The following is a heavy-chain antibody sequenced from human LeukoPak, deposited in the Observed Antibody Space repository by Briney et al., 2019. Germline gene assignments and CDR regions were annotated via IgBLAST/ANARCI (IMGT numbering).Heavy chain of an antibody. J-gene: IGHJ4*02. Sequence: PGGSLRLSCAASGFTFSDYYMSWIRQAPGKGLEWVSYISSSSSYTNYADSVKGRFTISRDNAKNSLYLQMNSLRAEDTAIYYCAKYSVVVPAAMACFDYWGQGTLVTVSS. CDR1: GFTFSDYY. V-gene: IGHV3-11*03. CDR3: AKYSVVVPAAMACFDY. D-gene: IGHD2-2*01. CDR2: ISSSSSYT.